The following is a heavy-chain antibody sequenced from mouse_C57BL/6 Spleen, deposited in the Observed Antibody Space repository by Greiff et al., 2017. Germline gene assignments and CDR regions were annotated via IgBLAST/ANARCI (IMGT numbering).Heavy chain of an antibody. V-gene: IGHV1-61*01. Sequence: QVQLQQSGAELVRPGSSVKLSCKASGYTFTSYWMDWVKQRPGQGLEWIGNIYPSDSETHYNQKFKDKATLTVDKSSSTAYMQLSSLTSEDSAVYYCARGSYSNYFDYWGQGTTLTVSS. CDR2: IYPSDSET. CDR1: GYTFTSYW. J-gene: IGHJ2*01. D-gene: IGHD2-5*01. CDR3: ARGSYSNYFDY.